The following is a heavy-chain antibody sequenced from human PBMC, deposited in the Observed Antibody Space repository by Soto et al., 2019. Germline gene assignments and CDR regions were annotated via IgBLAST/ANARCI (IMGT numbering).Heavy chain of an antibody. Sequence: ASGGGVVQPGKSLRLSCAASGFSFSNYAMHWVRQAPGKGLEWVAVIWYDGSNKYYADSVKGLFTISKDNSQSTLYLQMNSLRAEDTAVYYCTRDPYGGSRYYFDSWGQGTLVTVSS. J-gene: IGHJ4*02. CDR1: GFSFSNYA. CDR2: IWYDGSNK. D-gene: IGHD1-26*01. V-gene: IGHV3-33*01. CDR3: TRDPYGGSRYYFDS.